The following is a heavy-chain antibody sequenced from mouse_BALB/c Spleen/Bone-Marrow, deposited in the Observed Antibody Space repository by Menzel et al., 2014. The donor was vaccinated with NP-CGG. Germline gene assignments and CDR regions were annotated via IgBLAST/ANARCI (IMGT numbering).Heavy chain of an antibody. Sequence: QVQLQQPGAELVKPGASVKLSCKASGYTFTSYYMYWVKQRPGQGLEWIGGINPSNGGTNFNEKFKSKATLTVDKSSSTAYMQLSSLTSEDSAVYYCARAHYYYGSSYWYWDVWGAGTTVTVSS. CDR3: ARAHYYYGSSYWYWDV. CDR1: GYTFTSYY. D-gene: IGHD1-1*01. CDR2: INPSNGGT. J-gene: IGHJ1*01. V-gene: IGHV1S81*02.